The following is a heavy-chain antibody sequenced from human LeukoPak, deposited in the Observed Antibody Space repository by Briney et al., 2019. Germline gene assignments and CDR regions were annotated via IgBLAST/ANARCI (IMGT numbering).Heavy chain of an antibody. V-gene: IGHV3-48*03. CDR1: GFTFSSYE. CDR3: ARRNPRLDAFDI. J-gene: IGHJ3*02. CDR2: ISSSGSTI. Sequence: PGGSQRLSCAASGFTFSSYEMNWVRQAPGKGLEWISYISSSGSTIYYADSVKGRFTISRDNAKNSLYLQMNSLRAEDTAVYYCARRNPRLDAFDIWGQGTMVTVSS.